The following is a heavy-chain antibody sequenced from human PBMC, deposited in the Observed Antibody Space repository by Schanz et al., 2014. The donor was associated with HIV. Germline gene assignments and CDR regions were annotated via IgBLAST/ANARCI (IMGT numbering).Heavy chain of an antibody. Sequence: EGQLLESGGGLVQPGRSLRLSCAASGFSFSSYAMNWVRQAPGKGLEWVSAISGSGSSTYYADSVKGRFTMSRDNSKNTLSLQMDSLRVDDTAIYYCAKRSGRSFGYFDSWGQGLLVTVSS. V-gene: IGHV3-23*01. CDR1: GFSFSSYA. CDR2: ISGSGSST. D-gene: IGHD2-15*01. CDR3: AKRSGRSFGYFDS. J-gene: IGHJ4*02.